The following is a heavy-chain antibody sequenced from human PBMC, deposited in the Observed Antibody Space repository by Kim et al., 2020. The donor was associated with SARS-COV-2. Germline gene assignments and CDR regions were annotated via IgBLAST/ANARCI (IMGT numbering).Heavy chain of an antibody. J-gene: IGHJ3*02. Sequence: GGSLRLSCAASGFTFSSYAMSWVRQAPGKGLEWVSGISGTGGSTYYADSVKGRFAISRDNFKNTLYLQMNSLRAEDTAVYYCAKGRWIIYGSATDAFEIWGPEAMGTLSS. CDR2: ISGTGGST. D-gene: IGHD3-10*01. V-gene: IGHV3-23*01. CDR1: GFTFSSYA. CDR3: AKGRWIIYGSATDAFEI.